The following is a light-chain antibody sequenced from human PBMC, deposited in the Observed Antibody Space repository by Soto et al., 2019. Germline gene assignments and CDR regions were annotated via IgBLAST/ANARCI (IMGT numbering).Light chain of an antibody. CDR2: EGN. CDR1: SSDVGSYNL. J-gene: IGLJ2*01. V-gene: IGLV2-23*01. Sequence: QSALTHPASVSGSPGQSITISCTGTSSDVGSYNLVSWYQQQPGKAPKLMIYEGNKRPSGVSNRFSGSKSGNTASLTISGLQAEDEADYYCCSYAGSSTHVVFGGGTKLTVL. CDR3: CSYAGSSTHVV.